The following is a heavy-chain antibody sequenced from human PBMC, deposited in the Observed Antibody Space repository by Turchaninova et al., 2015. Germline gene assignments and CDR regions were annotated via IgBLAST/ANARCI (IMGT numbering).Heavy chain of an antibody. CDR1: GYIFTSLY. Sequence: QVQLVQSGAEVKKPGASVRVSCRASGYIFTSLYMQLVRQAPGQGLEWAGMIDPMGGSTCSALKFQDRGSSTSEPSTSTIYMELSSLTSEYTAVYYCARDKEAFDYWGQGTQVTVSS. CDR3: ARDKEAFDY. J-gene: IGHJ4*02. V-gene: IGHV1-46*01. CDR2: IDPMGGST.